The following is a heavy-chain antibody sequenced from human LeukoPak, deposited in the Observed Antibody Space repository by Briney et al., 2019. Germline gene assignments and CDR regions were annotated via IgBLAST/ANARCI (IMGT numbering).Heavy chain of an antibody. Sequence: GGSLRLSCAASGFTVSSNYMSWVRQAPVKGLEWVSVIYSGGSTYYADSVKGRFTISRDNSKNTLYLQMNSLRAEDTAVYYCARDGFSAEYFQHWGQGTLVTVSS. CDR2: IYSGGST. CDR1: GFTVSSNY. D-gene: IGHD6-25*01. J-gene: IGHJ1*01. V-gene: IGHV3-66*01. CDR3: ARDGFSAEYFQH.